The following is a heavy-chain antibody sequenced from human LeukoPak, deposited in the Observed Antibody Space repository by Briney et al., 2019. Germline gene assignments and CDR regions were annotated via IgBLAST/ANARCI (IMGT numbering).Heavy chain of an antibody. CDR2: ISYTGTT. CDR3: ATSGDYTKGGVDP. V-gene: IGHV4-39*01. J-gene: IGHJ5*02. Sequence: SETLSLTCTVSGDSISSSGYYWGWVRQSPGKGLEWIGSISYTGTTYYNPSLKSRVTVSVDTSKNQFSLKLSSVTAADTAVYYCATSGDYTKGGVDPWGQGILVTVSS. CDR1: GDSISSSGYY. D-gene: IGHD4-11*01.